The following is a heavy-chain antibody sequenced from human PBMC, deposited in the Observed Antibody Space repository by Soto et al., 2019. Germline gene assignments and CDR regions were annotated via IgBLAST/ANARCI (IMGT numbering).Heavy chain of an antibody. V-gene: IGHV3-30-3*01. D-gene: IGHD1-1*01. J-gene: IGHJ5*02. CDR3: ARDLQSGDDNVNWFAP. CDR1: GFSISRSA. Sequence: QVQLVESGGGVVQPGRSLRLSCAASGFSISRSAMHWVRQAPGKGLEWVAVIAYDGSNKWYADSAKGRFTISRDNSKNTLYLDMSSLRAGDTAISFCARDLQSGDDNVNWFAPWGQGTLVTVSS. CDR2: IAYDGSNK.